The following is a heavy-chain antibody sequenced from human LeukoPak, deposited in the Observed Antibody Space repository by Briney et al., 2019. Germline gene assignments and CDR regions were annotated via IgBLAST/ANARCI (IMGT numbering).Heavy chain of an antibody. D-gene: IGHD4-17*01. CDR2: TYYSGST. Sequence: SETLSLTCTVSGGSISSGDYYWSWLRQPPGKGLEWIGYTYYSGSTYYNPSLKSRVTISVDTSKNQFSLKLSSVTAADTAVYYCARDRDYGDYYYYGMDVWGQGTTVTVSS. J-gene: IGHJ6*02. CDR1: GGSISSGDYY. CDR3: ARDRDYGDYYYYGMDV. V-gene: IGHV4-30-4*01.